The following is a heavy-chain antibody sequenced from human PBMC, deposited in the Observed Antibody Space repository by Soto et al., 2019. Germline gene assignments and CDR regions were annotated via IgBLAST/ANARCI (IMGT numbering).Heavy chain of an antibody. CDR1: GFTFSDSW. CDR2: INQHGTEK. Sequence: GGSLRLSCAASGFTFSDSWMSWVRQFPGTGLEWVANINQHGTEKHYVESVKGRFTISRDNAKNSLFLQMNSLRAEDTAIYYCAIGDSFDFWGQGTPVTV. J-gene: IGHJ4*02. CDR3: AIGDSFDF. V-gene: IGHV3-7*03.